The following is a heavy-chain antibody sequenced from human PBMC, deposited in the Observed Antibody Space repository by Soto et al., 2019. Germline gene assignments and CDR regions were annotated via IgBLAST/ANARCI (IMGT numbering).Heavy chain of an antibody. CDR3: VKRDLAY. CDR1: GLTFKSYA. CDR2: ISDSGGST. V-gene: IGHV3-23*01. Sequence: EVQLLESGGGLVQPGGSLRLSCAVSGLTFKSYAMSWVRQAPGKGLEWVSTISDSGGSTSYADSVKGRLTISRDNSMNTLYQQMDSLRVEDTAVYYCVKRDLAYWGQGTLVTVSS. J-gene: IGHJ4*02.